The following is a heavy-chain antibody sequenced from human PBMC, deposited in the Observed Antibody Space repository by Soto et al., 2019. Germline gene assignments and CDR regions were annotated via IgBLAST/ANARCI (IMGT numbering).Heavy chain of an antibody. CDR3: ARVFREKIAARPEVSGYYYYYMDV. J-gene: IGHJ6*03. CDR2: MNPNSGNT. CDR1: GYTFTSYV. Sequence: ASEKVSCKASGYTFTSYVINWVRQATGQGLEWMGWMNPNSGNTGYAQKIQGRATMTRTTSMSTAYMELRSLRSDDTAVYYCARVFREKIAARPEVSGYYYYYMDVWGKGTTGT. V-gene: IGHV1-8*01. D-gene: IGHD6-6*01.